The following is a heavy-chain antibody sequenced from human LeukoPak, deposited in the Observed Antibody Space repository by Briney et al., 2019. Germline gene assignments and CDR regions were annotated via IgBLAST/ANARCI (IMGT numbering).Heavy chain of an antibody. Sequence: GGSLRLSCAASGFTVSTNCMNWVRQGPGKGLEWVSVICSGGSTYYADSVKGRFTISRDNSKSTLYLEMNSLRAEDTAVYYCASHSSSWYGFDYWGQGTLVTVSS. CDR3: ASHSSSWYGFDY. V-gene: IGHV3-53*01. CDR1: GFTVSTNC. J-gene: IGHJ4*02. D-gene: IGHD6-13*01. CDR2: ICSGGST.